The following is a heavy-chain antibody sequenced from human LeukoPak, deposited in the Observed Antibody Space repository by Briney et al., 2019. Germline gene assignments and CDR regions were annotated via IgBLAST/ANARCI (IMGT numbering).Heavy chain of an antibody. D-gene: IGHD3/OR15-3a*01. CDR3: AREFWAAPSENWFDP. Sequence: SETLSLTCTVSGGSISSCYWSWIRQPAGKGLEWIGRIYTSGSTNYNPSLKSRVTMSVDTSKNQFSLKLSSVTAADTAVYYCAREFWAAPSENWFDPWGQGTLVTVSS. CDR2: IYTSGST. J-gene: IGHJ5*02. CDR1: GGSISSCY. V-gene: IGHV4-4*07.